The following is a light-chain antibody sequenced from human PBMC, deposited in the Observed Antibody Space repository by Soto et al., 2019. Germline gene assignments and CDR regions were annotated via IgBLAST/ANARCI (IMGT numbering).Light chain of an antibody. V-gene: IGKV3-20*01. CDR2: GAS. CDR1: QSVSSSY. Sequence: EIVLTQSPGTLSLSPGERATLSCRASQSVSSSYLAWYQQKPGQAPRLLIYGASSRATGIPDRFSGSGSGTDFTLTISRLEPEDFEVYYWQQYGSSHHNFVTGTKVNI. J-gene: IGKJ3*01. CDR3: QQYGSSHHN.